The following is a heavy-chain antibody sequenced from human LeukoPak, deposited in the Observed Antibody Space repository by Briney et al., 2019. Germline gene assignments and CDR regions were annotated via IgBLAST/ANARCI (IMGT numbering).Heavy chain of an antibody. J-gene: IGHJ4*02. V-gene: IGHV1-69*04. D-gene: IGHD2/OR15-2a*01. Sequence: GASVKVSCKASGGTFSSYAISWVRQAPGQGLEWVGRIIPILGIANYAQKFQGRVTITADKSTSTAYMELSSLRSEDTAVYYCARVSTATAIDYWGQGTLVTVSS. CDR3: ARVSTATAIDY. CDR2: IIPILGIA. CDR1: GGTFSSYA.